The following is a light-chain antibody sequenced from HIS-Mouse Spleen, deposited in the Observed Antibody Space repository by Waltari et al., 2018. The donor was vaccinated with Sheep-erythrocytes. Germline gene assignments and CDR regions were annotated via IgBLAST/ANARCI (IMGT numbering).Light chain of an antibody. CDR3: CSYAGSSTPWV. V-gene: IGLV2-23*01. CDR2: EGS. J-gene: IGLJ3*02. Sequence: QSALTQPASVSGSPGQSITISCTGTSSDVGRYNLVSWYQKHPGKAPKLMIYEGSKRPSGVSNRFSGSKSGNTASLTLSGLQAEDEADYYCCSYAGSSTPWVFGGGTKLTVL. CDR1: SSDVGRYNL.